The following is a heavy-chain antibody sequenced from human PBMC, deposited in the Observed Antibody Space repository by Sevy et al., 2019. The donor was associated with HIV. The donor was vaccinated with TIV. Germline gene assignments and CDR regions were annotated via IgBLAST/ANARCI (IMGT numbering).Heavy chain of an antibody. CDR3: AGRLGSYFDILTDYLGAFDY. CDR1: GYKFSDDW. CDR2: IYPDDSDT. D-gene: IGHD3-9*01. J-gene: IGHJ4*02. V-gene: IGHV5-51*01. Sequence: GESLKISCKASGYKFSDDWIGWVRQMPGKGLEWIGIIYPDDSDTRYSPSFQGQVTISVDKSIDTAYLQWSSLKASDTAIYFCAGRLGSYFDILTDYLGAFDYWGQGTLVTVSS.